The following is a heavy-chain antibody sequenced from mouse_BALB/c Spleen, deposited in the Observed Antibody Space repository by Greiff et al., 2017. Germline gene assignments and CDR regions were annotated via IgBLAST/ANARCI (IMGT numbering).Heavy chain of an antibody. Sequence: VQLKQSGPGLVKPSQSLSLTCTVTGYSITSDYAWNWIRQFPGNKLEWMGYISYSGSTSYNPSLKSRISITRDTSKNQFFLQLNSVTTEDTATYYCAREGYGYFDVWGAGTTVTVSS. J-gene: IGHJ1*01. V-gene: IGHV3-2*02. CDR2: ISYSGST. CDR3: AREGYGYFDV. CDR1: GYSITSDYA.